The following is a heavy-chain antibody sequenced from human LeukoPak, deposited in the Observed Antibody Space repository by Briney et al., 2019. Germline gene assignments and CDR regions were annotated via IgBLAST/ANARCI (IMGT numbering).Heavy chain of an antibody. V-gene: IGHV1-8*03. CDR3: AREKGRQQWLLPSDFFDY. Sequence: ASVKVSCKASGYTFTSYDINWVRQATGQGLEWMGWMNPNSGNTGYAQKFQGRVTITRNTSISTAYMELSSLRSDDTAVYYCAREKGRQQWLLPSDFFDYWGQGTLVTVSS. CDR1: GYTFTSYD. D-gene: IGHD6-19*01. J-gene: IGHJ4*02. CDR2: MNPNSGNT.